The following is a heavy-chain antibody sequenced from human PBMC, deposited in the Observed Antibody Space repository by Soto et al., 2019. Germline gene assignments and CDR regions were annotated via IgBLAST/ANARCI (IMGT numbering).Heavy chain of an antibody. CDR2: IYPGDSDT. V-gene: IGHV5-51*01. Sequence: PGESLKISCKGSGYSFTSYWIGWVRQMPGKGLEWMGIIYPGDSDTRYSPSFQGQVTISADKSISTAYLQWSSLKASDTAMYYCARLLGYCSGGSCETYNWFDPWGQGILVTVSS. D-gene: IGHD2-15*01. J-gene: IGHJ5*02. CDR3: ARLLGYCSGGSCETYNWFDP. CDR1: GYSFTSYW.